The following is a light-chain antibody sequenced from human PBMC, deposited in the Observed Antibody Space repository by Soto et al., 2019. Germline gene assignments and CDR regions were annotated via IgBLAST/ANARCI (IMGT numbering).Light chain of an antibody. V-gene: IGLV2-11*01. CDR3: CSYAGSYTLV. Sequence: QSALTQPRSVSGSPGPSVTISCTGTSSDVGGYNYVSWYQQHPGKAPKLMIYDVSKRPSGVPDRFSGSKSGNTASLTISGLQAEDEADYYCCSYAGSYTLVLGGGTQLTVL. J-gene: IGLJ2*01. CDR2: DVS. CDR1: SSDVGGYNY.